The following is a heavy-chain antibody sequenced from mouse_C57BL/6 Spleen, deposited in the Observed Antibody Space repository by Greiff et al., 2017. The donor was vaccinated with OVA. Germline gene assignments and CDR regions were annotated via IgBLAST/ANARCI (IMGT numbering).Heavy chain of an antibody. J-gene: IGHJ1*03. CDR3: TINYYGSSNWYFDV. D-gene: IGHD1-1*01. Sequence: VQLQQSGTVLARPGASVKMSCKTSGYTFTSYWMHWVKQRPGQGLEWIGAIYPGNSDTSYNQKFKGKAKLTAVTSASTAYMELSSLTNEDSAVDYCTINYYGSSNWYFDVWGTGTTVTVSS. V-gene: IGHV1-5*01. CDR2: IYPGNSDT. CDR1: GYTFTSYW.